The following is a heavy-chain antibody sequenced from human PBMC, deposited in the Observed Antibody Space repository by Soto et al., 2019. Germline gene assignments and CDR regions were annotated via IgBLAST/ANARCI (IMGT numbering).Heavy chain of an antibody. D-gene: IGHD4-17*01. J-gene: IGHJ4*02. Sequence: PSETLSLTCAVSGGSISSGGYSWTWIRQPPGKGLEWIGYIYHSGSTYYNPSLKSRVTISVDTYKNQFSLKLSPVTAADTAVYYCARWPSYGPSYWGQGTLVTVSS. CDR2: IYHSGST. V-gene: IGHV4-30-2*01. CDR1: GGSISSGGYS. CDR3: ARWPSYGPSY.